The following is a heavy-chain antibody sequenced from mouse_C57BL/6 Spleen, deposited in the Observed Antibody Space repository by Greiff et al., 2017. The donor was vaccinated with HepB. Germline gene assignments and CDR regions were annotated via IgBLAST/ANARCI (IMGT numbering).Heavy chain of an antibody. Sequence: QVQLQQSGPELVKPGASVKISCKASGYAFSSSWMNWVKQRPGKGLEWIGRISPGDGDTNYNGKFKGKATLTADKSSSTAYMQLSSLTSEDSAVYVWGAAQATWFAYGGQGTLVTVSA. J-gene: IGHJ3*01. CDR2: ISPGDGDT. D-gene: IGHD3-2*02. V-gene: IGHV1-82*01. CDR3: GAAQATWFAY. CDR1: GYAFSSSW.